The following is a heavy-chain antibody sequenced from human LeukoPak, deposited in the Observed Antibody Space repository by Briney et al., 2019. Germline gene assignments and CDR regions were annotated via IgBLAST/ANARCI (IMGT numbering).Heavy chain of an antibody. V-gene: IGHV1-18*01. CDR3: ARVPSGGPFDY. D-gene: IGHD2-15*01. Sequence: GASVTVSCKASGYTFTSYGISWVRQAPGQGLEWMGWISAYNGNTNYAQRLQGRVTMTTDTFTSTVYMELRSLTSDDTAVYYCARVPSGGPFDYWGQGTLVTVSS. J-gene: IGHJ4*02. CDR1: GYTFTSYG. CDR2: ISAYNGNT.